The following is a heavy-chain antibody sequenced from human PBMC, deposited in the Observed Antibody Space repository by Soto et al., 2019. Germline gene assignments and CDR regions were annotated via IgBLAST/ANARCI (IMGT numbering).Heavy chain of an antibody. J-gene: IGHJ4*02. CDR3: EKNQGGATPTGGDY. Sequence: GGSLRLSCAASGFTFSSYGMHWVRQAPGKGLEWVAVISYDGSNKYYADSVKGRFTISRDNSKNTLYLQMNSLRAEDTAVYYCEKNQGGATPTGGDYWGQGTLVTVSS. CDR2: ISYDGSNK. D-gene: IGHD1-26*01. CDR1: GFTFSSYG. V-gene: IGHV3-30*18.